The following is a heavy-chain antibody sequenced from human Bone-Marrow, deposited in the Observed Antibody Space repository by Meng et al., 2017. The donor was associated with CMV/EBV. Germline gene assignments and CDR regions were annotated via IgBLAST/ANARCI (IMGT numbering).Heavy chain of an antibody. V-gene: IGHV4-34*01. CDR2: INHSGST. CDR3: ASGMWLPFDY. J-gene: IGHJ4*02. CDR1: GGSFSGYY. D-gene: IGHD3-22*01. Sequence: SETLSLTCAVYGGSFSGYYWSWIRQPPGKGLEWIGEINHSGSTNYNPSLKSRVTISVDTSKNQFSLKLSSVTAADTAVYYCASGMWLPFDYWGQGKLVNVAS.